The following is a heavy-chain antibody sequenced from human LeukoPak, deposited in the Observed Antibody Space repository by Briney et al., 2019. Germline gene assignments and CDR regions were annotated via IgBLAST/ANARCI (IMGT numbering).Heavy chain of an antibody. CDR2: INPNSGGT. CDR3: ARDHPSYYDFWSGLPFDY. V-gene: IGHV1-2*02. CDR1: GYTFTCYY. D-gene: IGHD3-3*01. J-gene: IGHJ4*02. Sequence: ASVKVSCKASGYTFTCYYMHWVRQAPGQGLEWMGWINPNSGGTNYAQKFQGRVTMTRDTYISTAYMELSRLRSDDTAVYYCARDHPSYYDFWSGLPFDYWGQGTLVTVSS.